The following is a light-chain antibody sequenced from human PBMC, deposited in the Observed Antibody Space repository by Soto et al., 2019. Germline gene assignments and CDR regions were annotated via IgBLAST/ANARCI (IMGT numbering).Light chain of an antibody. V-gene: IGKV3-15*01. CDR1: QTIDNT. Sequence: EIVMTQSPATLSLSPGERATLSFRASQTIDNTLAWYQRKPGQAPRLLIYDASTRATGVPARFSGSGSGTDFTLTISSLQSEDFEVYYCQHYNYWPYTFGQGTKVDIK. J-gene: IGKJ2*01. CDR2: DAS. CDR3: QHYNYWPYT.